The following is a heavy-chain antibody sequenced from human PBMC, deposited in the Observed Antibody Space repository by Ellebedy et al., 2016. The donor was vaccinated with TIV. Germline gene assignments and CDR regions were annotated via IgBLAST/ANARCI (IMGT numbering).Heavy chain of an antibody. D-gene: IGHD6-13*01. Sequence: PGGSLRLSCAASGFTLNTYAMSWVRQAPGKGLEWVSSISGTGGSTWYADSVQGRFTISSDNSKNKLSLQMNSLRADDTAVYYCARLGYRSSWFDYWGQGALVTVSS. CDR1: GFTLNTYA. CDR2: ISGTGGST. CDR3: ARLGYRSSWFDY. V-gene: IGHV3-23*01. J-gene: IGHJ4*02.